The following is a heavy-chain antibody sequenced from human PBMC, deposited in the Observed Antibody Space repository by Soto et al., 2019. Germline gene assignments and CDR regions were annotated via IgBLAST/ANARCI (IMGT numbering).Heavy chain of an antibody. D-gene: IGHD5-12*01. V-gene: IGHV4-34*01. Sequence: PSETLSLTCAVYGGSFSGYYWSWIRQPPGKGLEWIGELNHSGSTNYNPSLKSRVTISVDTSKNQFSLKLSSVTAADTAVYYCARARLRSSPDYWGQGTLVTVSS. J-gene: IGHJ4*02. CDR1: GGSFSGYY. CDR3: ARARLRSSPDY. CDR2: LNHSGST.